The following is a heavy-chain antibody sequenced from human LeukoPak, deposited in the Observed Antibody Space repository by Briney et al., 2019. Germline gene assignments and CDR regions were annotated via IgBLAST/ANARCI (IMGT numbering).Heavy chain of an antibody. CDR3: ARRDHYDSSGYFDY. J-gene: IGHJ4*02. V-gene: IGHV3-64*01. CDR2: ISSNGGST. Sequence: GGSLRLSCAASGFTFSSYAMHWVRPAPGKGLEYVSAISSNGGSTYYANSVKGRFTISRDNSKNTLYLQMGSLRAEDMAVYYCARRDHYDSSGYFDYWGQGTLVTVSS. CDR1: GFTFSSYA. D-gene: IGHD3-22*01.